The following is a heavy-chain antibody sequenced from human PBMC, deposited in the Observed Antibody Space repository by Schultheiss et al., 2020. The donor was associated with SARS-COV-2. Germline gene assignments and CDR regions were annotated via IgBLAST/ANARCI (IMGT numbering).Heavy chain of an antibody. CDR2: ISYDGSNK. Sequence: GGSLRLSCAASGFTFSSYSMNWVRQAPGKGLEWVAVISYDGSNKYYADSVKGRFTISRDNSKNTLYLQMNSLRAEDTAVYYCARDFTIFGVVTTQPLDYWGQGTLVTVSS. J-gene: IGHJ4*02. CDR1: GFTFSSYS. CDR3: ARDFTIFGVVTTQPLDY. V-gene: IGHV3-30*03. D-gene: IGHD3-3*01.